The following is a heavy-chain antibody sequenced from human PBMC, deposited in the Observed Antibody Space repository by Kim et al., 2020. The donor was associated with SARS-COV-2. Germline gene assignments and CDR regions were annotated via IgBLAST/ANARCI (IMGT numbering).Heavy chain of an antibody. CDR2: IYYSGST. V-gene: IGHV4-39*02. J-gene: IGHJ6*03. Sequence: SETLSLTCTASGGSISSSSYYWGWIRQPPGKGLEWIGTIYYSGSTYYNPSLKSRATISVDTSKNHYSLRLSLVTAADTAGYYCAREYSCTSNHYYYHKD. CDR1: GGSISSSSYY. CDR3: AREYSCTSNHYYYHKD. D-gene: IGHD5-12*01.